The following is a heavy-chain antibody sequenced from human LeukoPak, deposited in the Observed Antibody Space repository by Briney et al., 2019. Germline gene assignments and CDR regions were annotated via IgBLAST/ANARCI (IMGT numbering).Heavy chain of an antibody. CDR3: AKVGNGHYYDSSGYLY. Sequence: PGGSLRLSCAASGFTFSSYAMSWVRQAPGKGLEWVSAISGSGGSTYYADSVKGRITISRDNSKNTLYLQMNSLRAEDTAVYYCAKVGNGHYYDSSGYLYWGQGTLVTVSS. CDR2: ISGSGGST. CDR1: GFTFSSYA. D-gene: IGHD3-22*01. V-gene: IGHV3-23*01. J-gene: IGHJ4*02.